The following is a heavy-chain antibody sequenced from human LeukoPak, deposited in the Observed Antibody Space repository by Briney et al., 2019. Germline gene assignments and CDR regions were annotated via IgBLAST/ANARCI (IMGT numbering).Heavy chain of an antibody. D-gene: IGHD6-19*01. Sequence: PSETLSLTCTVSGGSISSGSYYWGWIRQPPGKGLEWIGSIYYSGSTYYNPSLKSRVTISVDTSKNQFSLKLSSVTAADTAVYYCARHLEGSGWSGGFDYWGQGTLVTVSS. CDR2: IYYSGST. J-gene: IGHJ4*02. V-gene: IGHV4-39*01. CDR1: GGSISSGSYY. CDR3: ARHLEGSGWSGGFDY.